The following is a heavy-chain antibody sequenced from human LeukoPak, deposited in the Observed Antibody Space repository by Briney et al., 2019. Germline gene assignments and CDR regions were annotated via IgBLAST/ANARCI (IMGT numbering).Heavy chain of an antibody. CDR3: ARAPEYDSSGYHFDY. CDR1: GFTISSTY. Sequence: GGSLRLSCAASGFTISSTYMSWVRQAPGKGLEWVSVIYSGCSTYYADSVNRRFTISRDHSKNTLYLHMNSLRAEDTAVYYCARAPEYDSSGYHFDYWGQGTLVTVSS. J-gene: IGHJ4*02. CDR2: IYSGCST. D-gene: IGHD3-22*01. V-gene: IGHV3-53*01.